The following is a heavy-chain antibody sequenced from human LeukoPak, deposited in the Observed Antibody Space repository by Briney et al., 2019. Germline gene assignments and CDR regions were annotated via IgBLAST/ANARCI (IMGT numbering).Heavy chain of an antibody. J-gene: IGHJ4*02. CDR3: AKGGEYFDWFFDY. V-gene: IGHV3-23*01. CDR1: GFTFSSYA. D-gene: IGHD3-9*01. CDR2: ISGSGGST. Sequence: PGGSLRLSCAASGFTFSSYAMSWFRQAPGKGLEWVSVISGSGGSTYYTNSVKGRFTISRDNSKNTLYLQMNSLRAEDTAVYYCAKGGEYFDWFFDYWGQGTLVTVSS.